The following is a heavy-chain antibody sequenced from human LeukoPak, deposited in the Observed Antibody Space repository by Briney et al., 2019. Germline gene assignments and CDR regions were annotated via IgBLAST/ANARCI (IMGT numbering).Heavy chain of an antibody. Sequence: PGGSLRLSCAASGFTFSIHGMSWVRQAPGKGLEWVSAISGRDDNTYYADSVKGRFTISRDNSKNTLYLQMNSLRGEDTAVYFCAKRSDYAGNWNYFDYWGQGTLVTVSS. D-gene: IGHD4-23*01. J-gene: IGHJ4*02. V-gene: IGHV3-23*01. CDR1: GFTFSIHG. CDR2: ISGRDDNT. CDR3: AKRSDYAGNWNYFDY.